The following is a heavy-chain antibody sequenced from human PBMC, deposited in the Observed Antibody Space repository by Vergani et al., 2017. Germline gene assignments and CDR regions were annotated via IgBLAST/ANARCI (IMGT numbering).Heavy chain of an antibody. CDR2: ISRSGSTI. J-gene: IGHJ5*02. CDR3: AENPARYSSSWKGGWFDP. V-gene: IGHV3-21*04. CDR1: GFTFSSYS. Sequence: EVQLVESGGGLVKPGGSLRLSCAASGFTFSSYSMNWVRQAPGKGLEWVSSISRSGSTIYYADSVKGRFTISRDNAKNTLYLQMNSLRAEDTAVYYCAENPARYSSSWKGGWFDPWGQGTLVTVSS. D-gene: IGHD6-13*01.